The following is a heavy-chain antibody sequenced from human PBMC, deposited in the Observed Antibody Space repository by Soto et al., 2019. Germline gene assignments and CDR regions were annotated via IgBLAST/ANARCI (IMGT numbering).Heavy chain of an antibody. J-gene: IGHJ6*02. D-gene: IGHD5-12*01. Sequence: QVQLVQSGAELKKPGSSVKVSCKAPGGTFSKYAISWVRQAPGQGLELLGGIIPMFGTPNYAQKFQGRVTISADEATTTAYLELSSLRSADTAVYFCARPLRDIKCYHGLAVWGQGTKVTVYS. CDR1: GGTFSKYA. CDR3: ARPLRDIKCYHGLAV. CDR2: IIPMFGTP. V-gene: IGHV1-69*01.